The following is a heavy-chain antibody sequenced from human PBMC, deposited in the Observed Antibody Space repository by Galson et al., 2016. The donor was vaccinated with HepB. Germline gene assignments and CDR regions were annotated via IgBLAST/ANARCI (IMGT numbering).Heavy chain of an antibody. Sequence: SLRLSCAASGFTFSSYWMHWVRQVPGKGLEWVSGISWNGASHGYADSVKGRFTISRDNAKSSVFLQMDRLGAEDTAMYFCAREDSSNWPYFDYWGRGALVTVSS. CDR2: ISWNGASH. V-gene: IGHV3-74*01. CDR3: AREDSSNWPYFDY. J-gene: IGHJ4*02. D-gene: IGHD6-13*01. CDR1: GFTFSSYW.